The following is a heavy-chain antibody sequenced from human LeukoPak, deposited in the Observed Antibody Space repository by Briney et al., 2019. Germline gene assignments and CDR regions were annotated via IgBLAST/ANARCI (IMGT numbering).Heavy chain of an antibody. V-gene: IGHV3-66*02. CDR2: IYSGGST. CDR3: ASSFSWAVVVIVH. CDR1: GFTVSSNY. D-gene: IGHD3-22*01. J-gene: IGHJ4*02. Sequence: GGSLRLSCAASGFTVSSNYMSWVRQAPGKGLEWVSVIYSGGSTYYADSVKGRFTISRDNSKNTLYLQMNSLRAEDTAVYYCASSFSWAVVVIVHWGQGTLVTVSS.